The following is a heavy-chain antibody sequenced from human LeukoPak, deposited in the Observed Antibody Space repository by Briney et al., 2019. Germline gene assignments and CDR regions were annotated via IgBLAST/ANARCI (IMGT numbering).Heavy chain of an antibody. V-gene: IGHV1-18*04. D-gene: IGHD6-19*01. J-gene: IGHJ4*02. CDR3: ARIAVAAYYFDY. CDR1: GYTFTSYG. Sequence: GASVKVSCKASGYTFTSYGISWVRQAPGQGLEWMGWISAYNGNPKYAQKLQGRVTMNTDTSTSTAYMELRSLRSDDTAVYYCARIAVAAYYFDYWGQGTLVTVSS. CDR2: ISAYNGNP.